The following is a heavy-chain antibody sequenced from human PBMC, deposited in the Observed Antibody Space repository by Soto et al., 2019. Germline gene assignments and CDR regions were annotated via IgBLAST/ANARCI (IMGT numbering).Heavy chain of an antibody. J-gene: IGHJ3*02. V-gene: IGHV1-2*02. CDR1: GYPVTAYY. D-gene: IGHD6-19*01. CDR2: INPATGAA. Sequence: QLHLVQSGAVVKKPGASVTVSCSASGYPVTAYYMHWVRQAAGRGSEWVGGINPATGAAKSTQTCQGRVTMSGDTSPRIVFMELGGLTSEDPAVFCCGRGGGVRVAGSAALDMWGQGTLVTVSS. CDR3: GRGGGVRVAGSAALDM.